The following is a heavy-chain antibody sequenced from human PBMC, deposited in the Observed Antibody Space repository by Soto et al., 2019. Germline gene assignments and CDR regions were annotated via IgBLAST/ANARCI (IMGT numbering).Heavy chain of an antibody. CDR3: VRDQKYFRVNGNWFDS. CDR2: VSGNNGAS. J-gene: IGHJ5*01. CDR1: GYTSADFG. V-gene: IGHV1-18*04. Sequence: GASVKVSCKASGYTSADFGISWVRQAPGQGLEWMGWVSGNNGASNPAPKVQGRITMTLDTSTGVSYMALRSLRSDDTAIYYCVRDQKYFRVNGNWFDSWGQGTLVTVPS. D-gene: IGHD2-2*01.